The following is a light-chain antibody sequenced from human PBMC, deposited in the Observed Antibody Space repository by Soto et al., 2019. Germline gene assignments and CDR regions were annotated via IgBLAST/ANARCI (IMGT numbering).Light chain of an antibody. CDR3: QQYGSSPRT. CDR1: QSVDGN. V-gene: IGKV3-20*01. CDR2: GAS. J-gene: IGKJ1*01. Sequence: EKVMTQSPATLSVYPGERATLSCRASQSVDGNIAWYQQKPGQAPRLLIYGASSRATGIPDRFSGSGSGTDFTLTISRLEPEDFAVYYCQQYGSSPRTFGQGTKVDIK.